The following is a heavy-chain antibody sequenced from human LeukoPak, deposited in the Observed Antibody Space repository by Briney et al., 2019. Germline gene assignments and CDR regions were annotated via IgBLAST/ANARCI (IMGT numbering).Heavy chain of an antibody. D-gene: IGHD2-2*02. V-gene: IGHV4-59*01. Sequence: PSETLSLTCTVSGGSISSYYWSWIRQPPGKGLEWIGYIYYSGSTNYNPSLKSRVTISVDTSKNQFSLKLSSVTAADTAVYYCARDGCSSTSCYTRLGDAFDIWGQGTMVTVSS. J-gene: IGHJ3*02. CDR3: ARDGCSSTSCYTRLGDAFDI. CDR1: GGSISSYY. CDR2: IYYSGST.